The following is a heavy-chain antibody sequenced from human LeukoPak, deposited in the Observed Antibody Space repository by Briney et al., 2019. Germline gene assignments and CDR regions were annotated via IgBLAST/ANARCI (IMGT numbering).Heavy chain of an antibody. CDR3: ATPIVVVPAAISFRAFDI. D-gene: IGHD2-2*01. CDR1: GLTFSNYA. J-gene: IGHJ3*02. CDR2: ISGSGGST. Sequence: PGGSLRLSCAASGLTFSNYAMSWVRQAPGKGLEWVSAISGSGGSTYYADSVKGRFTISRDNSKNTLYLQMNSLRAEDTAVYYCATPIVVVPAAISFRAFDIWGQGTMVTVSS. V-gene: IGHV3-23*01.